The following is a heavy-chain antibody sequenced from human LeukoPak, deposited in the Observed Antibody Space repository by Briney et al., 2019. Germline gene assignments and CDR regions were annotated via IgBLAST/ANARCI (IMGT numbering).Heavy chain of an antibody. J-gene: IGHJ4*02. CDR1: GGTFSSYA. D-gene: IGHD6-19*01. CDR3: ASQYSSGPFDY. V-gene: IGHV1-69*05. CDR2: IIPIFGTA. Sequence: SVKVSCKASGGTFSSYAISWVRQAPGQGLEWMGRIIPIFGTANYAQKFQGRVTITTDESTSTAYMELSSPRSEDTAVYYCASQYSSGPFDYWGQGTLVTVSS.